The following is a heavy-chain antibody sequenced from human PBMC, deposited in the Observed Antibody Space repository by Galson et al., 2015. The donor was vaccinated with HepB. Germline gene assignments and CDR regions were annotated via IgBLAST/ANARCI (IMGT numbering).Heavy chain of an antibody. D-gene: IGHD4-11*01. CDR2: ISSSGRNT. J-gene: IGHJ6*03. CDR3: ARGRSSNSNMDV. Sequence: SLRLSCAASGFTFSTYSMNWVRQAPGKGLEWISSISSSGRNTSYADSVKGRFTISRDNAKNSLYLQMNSLRAEATAGYYCARGRSSNSNMDVWGKGTTVTVSS. V-gene: IGHV3-21*01. CDR1: GFTFSTYS.